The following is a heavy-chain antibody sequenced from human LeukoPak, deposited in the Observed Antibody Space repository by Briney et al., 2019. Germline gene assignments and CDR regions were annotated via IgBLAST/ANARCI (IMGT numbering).Heavy chain of an antibody. V-gene: IGHV3-21*01. Sequence: PGGSLRLSCAASGFTFSSYSMNWVRQAPGKGLEWVSSISSSSSYIYYADSVKGRFTISRDNAKNSLYLQMNSLRAEDTAVYYCARDRSYATYMNYWGQGTLVTVSS. CDR2: ISSSSSYI. CDR1: GFTFSSYS. CDR3: ARDRSYATYMNY. J-gene: IGHJ4*02. D-gene: IGHD2-2*01.